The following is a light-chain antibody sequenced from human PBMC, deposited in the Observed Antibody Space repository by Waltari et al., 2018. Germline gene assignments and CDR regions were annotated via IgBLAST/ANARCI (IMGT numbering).Light chain of an antibody. CDR3: QQYNTYPQT. Sequence: DIQMTQSPSTLSASLGDRVTITCRASQSIRNWLAWYQQRPGEAPNLLIYKASNLKSGVPSRFSGSGSGTEFTLAISSLQPDDFATYYCQQYNTYPQTFGQGTKLEIK. V-gene: IGKV1-5*03. J-gene: IGKJ2*01. CDR1: QSIRNW. CDR2: KAS.